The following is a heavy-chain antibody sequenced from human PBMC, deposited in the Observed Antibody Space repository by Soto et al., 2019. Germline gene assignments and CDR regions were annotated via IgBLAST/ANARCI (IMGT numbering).Heavy chain of an antibody. J-gene: IGHJ6*02. D-gene: IGHD3-10*01. Sequence: GGSLRLSCAASGFTFSSYGMHWVRQAPGKGLEWVAGIWYDGSNKYYADYVKGRFTISRDNSKNTMYLQMNSLRAEDTAVYYCARDEYYYGSGSYYNTDYYYYGMDVWGQGTTVTVSS. CDR2: IWYDGSNK. V-gene: IGHV3-33*01. CDR3: ARDEYYYGSGSYYNTDYYYYGMDV. CDR1: GFTFSSYG.